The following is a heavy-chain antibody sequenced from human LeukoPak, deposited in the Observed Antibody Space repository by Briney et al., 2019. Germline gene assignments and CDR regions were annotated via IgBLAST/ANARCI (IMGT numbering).Heavy chain of an antibody. J-gene: IGHJ1*01. V-gene: IGHV4-34*01. CDR1: GGSFSGYY. Sequence: SGTLSLTCAVYGGSFSGYYWSWIRQPPGKGLEWIGQIHHDGGTYFNPSLQSRVTMSVDTSKNHFSLKLSSVTAADTAVYYCARLIRAVSDHWGQGTLVTVSS. CDR3: ARLIRAVSDH. D-gene: IGHD4-11*01. CDR2: IHHDGGT.